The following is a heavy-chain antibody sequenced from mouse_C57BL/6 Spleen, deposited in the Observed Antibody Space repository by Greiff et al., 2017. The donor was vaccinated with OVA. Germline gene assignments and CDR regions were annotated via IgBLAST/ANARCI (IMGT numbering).Heavy chain of an antibody. CDR1: GYTFTSYW. V-gene: IGHV1-72*01. Sequence: QVHVKQPGAELVKPGASVKLSCKASGYTFTSYWMHWVKQRPGRGLEWIGRIDPNSGGTKYNEKFKSKATLTVDKPSSTAYMQLSSLTSEDSAVYYCARYSSGSSYWYFDVWGTGTTVTVAS. D-gene: IGHD3-2*02. CDR2: IDPNSGGT. CDR3: ARYSSGSSYWYFDV. J-gene: IGHJ1*03.